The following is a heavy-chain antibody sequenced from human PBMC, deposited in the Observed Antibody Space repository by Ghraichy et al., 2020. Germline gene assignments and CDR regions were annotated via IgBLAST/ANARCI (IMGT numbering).Heavy chain of an antibody. J-gene: IGHJ5*02. CDR1: GGSFSGYY. Sequence: SETLSLTCAVYGGSFSGYYWSWIRQPPGKGLEWIGEINHSGSTNYNPSLKSRVTISVDTSKNQFSLKLSSVTAADTAVYYCARRNRSWYINWFDPWGQGTLVTVSS. V-gene: IGHV4-34*01. CDR2: INHSGST. D-gene: IGHD6-13*01. CDR3: ARRNRSWYINWFDP.